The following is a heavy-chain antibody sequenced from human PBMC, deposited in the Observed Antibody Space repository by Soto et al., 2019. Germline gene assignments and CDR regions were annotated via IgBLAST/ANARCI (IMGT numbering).Heavy chain of an antibody. J-gene: IGHJ4*02. CDR2: ISWNSDTT. Sequence: GGSLRLSCTTSGFNFDDYAMHWVRQAPGKGLEWVSGISWNSDTTIYADSVKGRFTISRDNAKNSLFLQMNSLRAEDTAFYHCARRINTWSFDYWGQGALVTVSS. D-gene: IGHD2-15*01. V-gene: IGHV3-9*01. CDR3: ARRINTWSFDY. CDR1: GFNFDDYA.